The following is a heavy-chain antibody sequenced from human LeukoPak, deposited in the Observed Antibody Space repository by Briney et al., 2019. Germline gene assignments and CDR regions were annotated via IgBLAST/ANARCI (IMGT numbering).Heavy chain of an antibody. CDR1: GGSFSGYY. CDR3: ARDSSSSNYYFDY. V-gene: IGHV4-34*01. CDR2: INHSGST. Sequence: PSETLSLTCAVYGGSFSGYYWSWIRQPPGKGLEWIGEINHSGSTNYNPSLKSRVTISVDTSKNQFSLKLSSVTAADTAVYYCARDSSSSNYYFDYWGQGTLVTVSS. J-gene: IGHJ4*02. D-gene: IGHD6-13*01.